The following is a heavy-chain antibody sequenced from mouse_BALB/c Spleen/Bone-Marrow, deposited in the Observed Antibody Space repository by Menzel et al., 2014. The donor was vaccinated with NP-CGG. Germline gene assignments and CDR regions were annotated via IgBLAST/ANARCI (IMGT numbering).Heavy chain of an antibody. CDR3: ARRSTMITTEAWFAY. Sequence: QLQQSGPELVKPGASVSVSCKASGYSFTDYNMYWVKQSHGKSLEWIGYIDPYNGDTSYNQKFKGKATLTVDKSSSTAFMHLNSLTSEDSAVYYCARRSTMITTEAWFAYWGQGTLVTVSA. CDR2: IDPYNGDT. J-gene: IGHJ3*01. D-gene: IGHD2-4*01. CDR1: GYSFTDYN. V-gene: IGHV1S135*01.